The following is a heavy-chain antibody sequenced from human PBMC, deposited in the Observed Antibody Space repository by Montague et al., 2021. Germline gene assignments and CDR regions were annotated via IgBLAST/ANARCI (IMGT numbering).Heavy chain of an antibody. D-gene: IGHD1-1*01. V-gene: IGHV4-59*13. CDR1: DGSISNYF. CDR2: ISYSGRT. Sequence: SETLSLTCTASDGSISNYFWTWIRQPPGKGLEWIGFISYSGRTNFNPSLKSRVTISLDTSKNQFSLNLSSVTAADTAVYYCARDTTTDGFDIWGQGTMVTVSS. J-gene: IGHJ3*02. CDR3: ARDTTTDGFDI.